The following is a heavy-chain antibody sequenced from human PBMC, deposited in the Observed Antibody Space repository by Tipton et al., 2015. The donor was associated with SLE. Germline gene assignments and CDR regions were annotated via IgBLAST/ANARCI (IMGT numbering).Heavy chain of an antibody. CDR1: GHTFSNYD. Sequence: QLVQSGAEVKKPGASVKVSCKASGHTFSNYDISWVRQAPGQGLEWLGWINTYSGNTNYAQKVQGRVIMTTDTSTSTTYMELRSLRSDDTAMYYCASDVLGSYSTLDIWGQETMVTDSS. J-gene: IGHJ3*02. CDR3: ASDVLGSYSTLDI. D-gene: IGHD1-26*01. CDR2: INTYSGNT. V-gene: IGHV1-18*01.